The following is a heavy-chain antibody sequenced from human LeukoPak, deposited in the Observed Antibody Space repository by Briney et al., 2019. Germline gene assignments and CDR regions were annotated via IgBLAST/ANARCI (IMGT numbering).Heavy chain of an antibody. CDR2: ISSSSSYI. D-gene: IGHD5-18*01. J-gene: IGHJ4*02. CDR1: GFTFSSYS. V-gene: IGHV3-21*01. CDR3: ARADWDTAMIDY. Sequence: PGGSLRLSCAASGFTFSSYSMNWVRQAPGKGLEWVSSISSSSSYIYYADSVKGRFTISRDNAKNSLYLQMNSLRAEDTAVYYCARADWDTAMIDYWGQGTLVTVSS.